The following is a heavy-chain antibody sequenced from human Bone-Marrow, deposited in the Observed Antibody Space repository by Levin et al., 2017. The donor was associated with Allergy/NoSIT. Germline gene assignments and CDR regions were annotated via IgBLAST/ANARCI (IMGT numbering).Heavy chain of an antibody. CDR3: ARAQAGLGAWGDYYMDV. D-gene: IGHD3/OR15-3a*01. Sequence: SETLSLTCAVSGGSISSGGYSWSWIRQPPGKGLEWIGYIYHSGSTYYNPSLKSRVTISVDRSKNQFSLKLSSVTAADTAVYYCARAQAGLGAWGDYYMDVWGKGTTVTVSS. CDR1: GGSISSGGYS. J-gene: IGHJ6*03. CDR2: IYHSGST. V-gene: IGHV4-30-2*01.